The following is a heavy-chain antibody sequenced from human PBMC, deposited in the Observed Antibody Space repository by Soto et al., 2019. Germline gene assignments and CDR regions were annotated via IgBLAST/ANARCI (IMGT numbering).Heavy chain of an antibody. V-gene: IGHV1-69*12. D-gene: IGHD4-17*01. Sequence: QVQLVQSGAEVKKPGSSVKVSCKASGGTFSSYAISWVRQAPGQGLEWMGGIIHIFGTANYAQKFQGRVTITADESTSTAYMELSSLRSEDTAVYYCAAPGGHDYGDYGTTKLDYWGQGTLVTVSS. CDR1: GGTFSSYA. CDR3: AAPGGHDYGDYGTTKLDY. CDR2: IIHIFGTA. J-gene: IGHJ4*02.